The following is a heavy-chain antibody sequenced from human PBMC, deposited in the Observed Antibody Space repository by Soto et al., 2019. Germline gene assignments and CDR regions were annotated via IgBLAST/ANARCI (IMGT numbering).Heavy chain of an antibody. V-gene: IGHV3-30-3*01. CDR3: ARSQDRANYYYYYGMDV. Sequence: GGSLRLSCASSGFTLRSYPMHWVRQAPGKGLEWVAVISYDGSNKYYADSVKGRFTISRDISKNTLYLQMNSLRAEDTAVYYCARSQDRANYYYYYGMDVWGQGTTVTVSS. CDR1: GFTLRSYP. CDR2: ISYDGSNK. J-gene: IGHJ6*02.